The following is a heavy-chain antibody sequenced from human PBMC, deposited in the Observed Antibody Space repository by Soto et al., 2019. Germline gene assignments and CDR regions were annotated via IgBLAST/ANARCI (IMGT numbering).Heavy chain of an antibody. CDR2: AHHSGRT. CDR3: ARSEATVLDN. J-gene: IGHJ4*02. Sequence: SETLSLTCTVPGGSMSSSNWWNWVRQPPGKGLEWIGEAHHSGRTNYNPSLKSRVTISVDKSKNHFSLKLSSVTAADTAVYYCARSEATVLDNWGQGTLVTAPQ. CDR1: GGSMSSSNW. V-gene: IGHV4-4*02. D-gene: IGHD4-17*01.